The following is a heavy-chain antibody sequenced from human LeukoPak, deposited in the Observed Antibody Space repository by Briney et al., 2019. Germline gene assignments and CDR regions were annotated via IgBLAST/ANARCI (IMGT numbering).Heavy chain of an antibody. D-gene: IGHD2-15*01. CDR1: GYRFINYW. Sequence: HGESLKISCKGSGYRFINYWIGWVRQMPDKGLEWMGIIYPGNSDIRYSPSFQGQVTISVDKSINTAYLQWTSLKASDTAIYYCTTGRFCSGGSCSSSFDFWGQGTLLTVPS. CDR3: TTGRFCSGGSCSSSFDF. CDR2: IYPGNSDI. J-gene: IGHJ4*02. V-gene: IGHV5-51*01.